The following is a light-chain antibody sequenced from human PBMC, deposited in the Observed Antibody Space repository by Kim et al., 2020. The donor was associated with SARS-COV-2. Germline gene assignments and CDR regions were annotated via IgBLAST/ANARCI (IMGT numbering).Light chain of an antibody. Sequence: AIWMTQSPSSLSASTGDRVTITCRASQGVASYLAWHQQKPGKAPKLLIYAASSLQSGVPSRFNGSGSGTDFTLTINCLQSEDFATYYCQQYYSYPPTFGQGTKVDIK. V-gene: IGKV1-8*01. J-gene: IGKJ1*01. CDR3: QQYYSYPPT. CDR2: AAS. CDR1: QGVASY.